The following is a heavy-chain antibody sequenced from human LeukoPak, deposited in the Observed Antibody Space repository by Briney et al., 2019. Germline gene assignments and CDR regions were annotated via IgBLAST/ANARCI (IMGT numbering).Heavy chain of an antibody. Sequence: PGGSLRLSCAASGFSFSDAWMSWIRQAPGKGLEWAGLIKSETDSGTTGYAGPVKDRFRISRDDSASTVFLQMNSLKTEDTGVYYCTICAGGSCYSTHWGQGAPVIVSS. CDR1: GFSFSDAW. J-gene: IGHJ4*02. V-gene: IGHV3-15*07. CDR3: TICAGGSCYSTH. CDR2: IKSETDSGTT. D-gene: IGHD2-15*01.